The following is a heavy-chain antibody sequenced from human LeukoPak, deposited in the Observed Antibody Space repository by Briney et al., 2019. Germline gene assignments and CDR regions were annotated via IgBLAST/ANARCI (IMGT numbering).Heavy chain of an antibody. V-gene: IGHV3-53*01. D-gene: IGHD4/OR15-4a*01. CDR3: ARRAGAYSHPYDY. CDR1: GFTVSSNS. CDR2: IYRDNT. J-gene: IGHJ4*02. Sequence: QSGGSLRLSCTVSGFTVSSNSMSWVRQAPGKGLEWVSFIYRDNTHYSDSVKGRFTISRDNSKNTLYLQMNSLRVEDTAVHYCARRAGAYSHPYDYWGQGTLVTVSS.